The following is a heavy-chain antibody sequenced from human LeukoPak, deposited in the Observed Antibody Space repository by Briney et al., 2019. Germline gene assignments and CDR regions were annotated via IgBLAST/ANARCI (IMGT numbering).Heavy chain of an antibody. J-gene: IGHJ4*02. V-gene: IGHV3-7*04. CDR2: IKQDGSEK. CDR3: ARLTCGGDSYKWGHFGY. CDR1: GFTFSSYW. D-gene: IGHD2-21*02. Sequence: PGGSLRLSCAASGFTFSSYWMSWVRQAPGKGLEWVANIKQDGSEKYYVDSVKGRFTISRDNARNSVYLQMNSLRAEDTALYFCARLTCGGDSYKWGHFGYWGQGTQVTVST.